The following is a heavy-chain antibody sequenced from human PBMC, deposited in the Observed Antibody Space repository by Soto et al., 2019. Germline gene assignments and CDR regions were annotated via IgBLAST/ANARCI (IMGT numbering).Heavy chain of an antibody. D-gene: IGHD3-9*01. Sequence: ASVKVSCKASGGTFSSYAISWVRQAPGQGLEWMGGIIPIFGTANYAQKFQGRVTITADESTSTAYMELSSLRSEDTAVYYCASTSVGRYFDWLLYWGQGTLVTVSS. V-gene: IGHV1-69*13. CDR1: GGTFSSYA. CDR2: IIPIFGTA. CDR3: ASTSVGRYFDWLLY. J-gene: IGHJ4*02.